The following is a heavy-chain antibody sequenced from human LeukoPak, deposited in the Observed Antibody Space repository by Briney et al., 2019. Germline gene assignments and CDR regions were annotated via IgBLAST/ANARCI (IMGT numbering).Heavy chain of an antibody. V-gene: IGHV3-23*01. CDR3: AKTYYDILTGYQAEYFQH. CDR1: GFTFSSYA. J-gene: IGHJ1*01. Sequence: AGGSLRLSCAASGFTFSSYAMSWVRQAPGKGLEWVSAISGSGGSTYYADSVKGRFTISRDNSKNTLYLQMNSLRAEDTAVYYCAKTYYDILTGYQAEYFQHWGQGTLVTVSS. D-gene: IGHD3-9*01. CDR2: ISGSGGST.